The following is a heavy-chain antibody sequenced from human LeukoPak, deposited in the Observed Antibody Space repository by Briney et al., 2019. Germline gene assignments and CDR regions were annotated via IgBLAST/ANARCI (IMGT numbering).Heavy chain of an antibody. CDR2: INHSGST. CDR3: ARVPGSGIFDY. Sequence: SETLSLTCAVYGGSLSGYYWSWIRQPPGKGLEWIGEINHSGSTNYNPSLKSRVTISVDTSKNQFSLKLSSVTAADTAVYYCARVPGSGIFDYWGQGTLVTVSS. V-gene: IGHV4-34*01. J-gene: IGHJ4*02. CDR1: GGSLSGYY. D-gene: IGHD3-10*01.